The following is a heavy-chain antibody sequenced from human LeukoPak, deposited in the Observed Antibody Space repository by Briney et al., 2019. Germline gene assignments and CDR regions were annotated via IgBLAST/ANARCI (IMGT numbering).Heavy chain of an antibody. V-gene: IGHV3-66*01. CDR3: AREVQSGDYGMDV. D-gene: IGHD4-17*01. CDR2: IYSGGST. J-gene: IGHJ6*02. Sequence: GGSLRLSCAASGFTVSSNYMSWVRQAPGKGLEWVSVIYSGGSTYYADSVKGRFTISRDNSKNTLYLQMNSLRAEDTAVYYCAREVQSGDYGMDVWGQGTTVTVSS. CDR1: GFTVSSNY.